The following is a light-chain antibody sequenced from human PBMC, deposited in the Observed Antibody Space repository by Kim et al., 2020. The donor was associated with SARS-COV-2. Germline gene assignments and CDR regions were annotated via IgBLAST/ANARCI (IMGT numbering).Light chain of an antibody. CDR1: QSVSSGS. Sequence: VLTQSPGTLSLSLGERATLSCRASQSVSSGSLAWYQQKPGQAPRLLIYGASSRATGIPDRFSGSGSGTDFTLTISRLEPEDFAVYYCQQYGSSSWTFGQGTKVDIK. CDR3: QQYGSSSWT. CDR2: GAS. V-gene: IGKV3-20*01. J-gene: IGKJ1*01.